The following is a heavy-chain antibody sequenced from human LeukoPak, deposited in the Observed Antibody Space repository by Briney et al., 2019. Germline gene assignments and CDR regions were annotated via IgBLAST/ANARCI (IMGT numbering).Heavy chain of an antibody. J-gene: IGHJ5*02. Sequence: PGRSLRLSCAASGFTFSSYGMHWVRQAPGKGLEWVAVISYDGSNKYYADSVKGRFTISRDNSKNTLYLQMNSLRAEDTAVYYCATDSSRRSRFDPWGQGTLVTVSS. CDR1: GFTFSSYG. V-gene: IGHV3-30*03. D-gene: IGHD3-22*01. CDR3: ATDSSRRSRFDP. CDR2: ISYDGSNK.